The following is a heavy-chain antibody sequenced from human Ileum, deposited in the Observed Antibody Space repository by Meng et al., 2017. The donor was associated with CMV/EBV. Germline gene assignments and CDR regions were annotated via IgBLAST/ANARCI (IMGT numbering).Heavy chain of an antibody. V-gene: IGHV3-7*01. CDR3: ARDSPHEQQLVRGIDY. CDR1: GFSFSDHW. D-gene: IGHD6-13*01. Sequence: GGSLRLSCAGSGFSFSDHWMNWVRQAPGKGLEWVANIKQDGNERYYVDSVKGRFTISRDNAKNSLYLQVSSLRVEDTAVYYCARDSPHEQQLVRGIDYWGQGTVVTVSS. CDR2: IKQDGNER. J-gene: IGHJ4*02.